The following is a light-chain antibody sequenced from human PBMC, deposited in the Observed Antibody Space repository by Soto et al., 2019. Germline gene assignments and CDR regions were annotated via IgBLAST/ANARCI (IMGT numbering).Light chain of an antibody. CDR3: QQSYSTRLYT. CDR2: DAS. CDR1: QSVAGW. V-gene: IGKV1-5*01. Sequence: DIQMTQSPSTLSASVGDRVTITCRASQSVAGWLAWYQQKPGKAPKLLIYDASSLDSGVPSRFSGSGSGTEFTLTISSLQPDDFATYYCQQSYSTRLYTFGQGTKVDIK. J-gene: IGKJ2*01.